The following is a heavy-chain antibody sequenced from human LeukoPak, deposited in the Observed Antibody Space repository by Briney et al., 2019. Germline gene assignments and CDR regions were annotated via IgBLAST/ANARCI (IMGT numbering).Heavy chain of an antibody. J-gene: IGHJ3*02. CDR1: GYTFTSYD. CDR2: MNPNSGNT. D-gene: IGHD2-15*01. V-gene: IGHV1-8*03. CDR3: ASLGSRRYCSGGSCYSDASDI. Sequence: GASVKVSCKASGYTFTSYDINWVRQATGQGLEWMGWMNPNSGNTGYAQKFQGRVTITRNTSISTAYMELSSLRSEDTAVYYCASLGSRRYCSGGSCYSDASDIWGQGTMVTVSS.